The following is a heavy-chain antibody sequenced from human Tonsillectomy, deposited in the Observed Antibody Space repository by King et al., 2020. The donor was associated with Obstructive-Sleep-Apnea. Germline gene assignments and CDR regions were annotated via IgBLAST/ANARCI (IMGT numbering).Heavy chain of an antibody. CDR2: INPSGGST. D-gene: IGHD3-9*01. V-gene: IGHV1-46*03. Sequence: VQLVQSGAEVKKPGASVKVSCKASGYTFTSYYMHWVRQAPGQGLEWMGIINPSGGSTSYAQKFPGRVTMTRDTSTSTVYMELSSLRSEDTAVYYCARGSYYDILTGYYGDAFDIWGQGTMVTVSS. CDR3: ARGSYYDILTGYYGDAFDI. J-gene: IGHJ3*02. CDR1: GYTFTSYY.